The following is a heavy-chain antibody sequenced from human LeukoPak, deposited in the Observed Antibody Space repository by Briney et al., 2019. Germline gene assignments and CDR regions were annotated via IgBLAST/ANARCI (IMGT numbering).Heavy chain of an antibody. Sequence: ASVKVSCKASGYTSTSYDINWVRQATGQGLEGTGWMNPNSGNTGYAQKFQGRVTMTRNTSISTAYMEMSSLRSEDTAVYYCAKMYCYDSSGYYRHENWFDPWGQGTLVTVSS. CDR3: AKMYCYDSSGYYRHENWFDP. CDR1: GYTSTSYD. J-gene: IGHJ5*02. V-gene: IGHV1-8*01. D-gene: IGHD3-22*01. CDR2: MNPNSGNT.